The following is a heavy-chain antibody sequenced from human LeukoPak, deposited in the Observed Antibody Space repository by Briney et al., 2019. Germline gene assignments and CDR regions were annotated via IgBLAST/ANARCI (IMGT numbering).Heavy chain of an antibody. J-gene: IGHJ2*01. Sequence: GGSLRLSCAASGFTFSRYWMHWVRQAPGKGVVWISRINDDGSITNYADSVKGRFTISRHNAKNTLYLQMNSLRAEDAAVYYCARDLQASVTTNGWGFDLWGRGTLVTFSS. CDR2: INDDGSIT. CDR1: GFTFSRYW. V-gene: IGHV3-74*01. D-gene: IGHD4-17*01. CDR3: ARDLQASVTTNGWGFDL.